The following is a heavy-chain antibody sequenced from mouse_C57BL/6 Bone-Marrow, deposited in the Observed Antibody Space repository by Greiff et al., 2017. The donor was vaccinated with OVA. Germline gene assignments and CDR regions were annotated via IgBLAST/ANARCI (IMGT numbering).Heavy chain of an antibody. Sequence: VQLQQSGPELVKPGDSVKLSCKASGYSFTGYFMNWVMQRHGKSLEWIGRINPYNGDTFYNQTFQGKATMTVYKSSSTDQMEHRSLTSEDSAVYYCARYDYGSSYVEAYWGQGTRVTVSA. D-gene: IGHD1-1*01. CDR1: GYSFTGYF. V-gene: IGHV1-20*01. J-gene: IGHJ3*01. CDR3: ARYDYGSSYVEAY. CDR2: INPYNGDT.